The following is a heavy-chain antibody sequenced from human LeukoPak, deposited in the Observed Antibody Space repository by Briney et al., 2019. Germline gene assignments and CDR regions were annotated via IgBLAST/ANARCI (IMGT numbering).Heavy chain of an antibody. D-gene: IGHD3-3*01. CDR1: GGSFRGYY. CDR2: INHSGST. J-gene: IGHJ5*02. CDR3: ARDGITIFGVGP. Sequence: SETLSLTCAVYGGSFRGYYWSWIRQPPGKGLEWIGEINHSGSTNYNPSLKSRVTISVDTSKNQFSLKLSSVTAADTAVYYCARDGITIFGVGPWGQGTLVTVSS. V-gene: IGHV4-34*01.